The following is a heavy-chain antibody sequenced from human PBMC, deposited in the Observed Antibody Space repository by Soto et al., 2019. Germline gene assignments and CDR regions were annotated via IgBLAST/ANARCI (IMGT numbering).Heavy chain of an antibody. CDR3: ARGTIAAADPYYYYGMDV. CDR2: TNAGNGNT. J-gene: IGHJ6*02. CDR1: GYTFTSYA. V-gene: IGHV1-3*01. Sequence: QVQLVQSGAEVKKPGASVKVSCKASGYTFTSYAMHWVRQAPGQRRGWMGWTNAGNGNTKYSQKFQGRVTITRDTSESTAYMELSSLRSEDTAVYYCARGTIAAADPYYYYGMDVWGQGTTVTVSS. D-gene: IGHD6-13*01.